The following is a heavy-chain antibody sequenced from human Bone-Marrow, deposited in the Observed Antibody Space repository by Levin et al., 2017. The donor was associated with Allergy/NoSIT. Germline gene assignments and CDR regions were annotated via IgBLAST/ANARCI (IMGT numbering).Heavy chain of an antibody. CDR1: GFTLKTYR. CDR3: VREAGLGSCSGAGCYSPVIRPVGDY. D-gene: IGHD2-15*01. J-gene: IGHJ4*02. V-gene: IGHV3-21*01. CDR2: ISTRSAFI. Sequence: SGGSLRLSCAASGFTLKTYRMNWVRQAPGKGLEWVSSISTRSAFIYYADSVKGRFTISRDDAKNSLYLQMNSLRAEDTAVYYCVREAGLGSCSGAGCYSPVIRPVGDYWGQGTLVTVSS.